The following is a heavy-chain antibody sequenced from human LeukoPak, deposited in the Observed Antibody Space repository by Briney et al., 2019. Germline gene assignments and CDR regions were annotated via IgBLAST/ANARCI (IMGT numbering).Heavy chain of an antibody. D-gene: IGHD3-9*01. CDR2: IYTSRST. CDR3: ASGETTYYDILTGLDHYYFDY. J-gene: IGHJ4*02. Sequence: PPQSLSLTCPVAGGSISSGSNYWSWILQPAGNGLDWIRRIYTSRSTNYTPSPQSRVTIAVDTSKNQFSLKLSSVTAADTAVYYCASGETTYYDILTGLDHYYFDYWGQGTLVTVSS. CDR1: GGSISSGSNY. V-gene: IGHV4-61*02.